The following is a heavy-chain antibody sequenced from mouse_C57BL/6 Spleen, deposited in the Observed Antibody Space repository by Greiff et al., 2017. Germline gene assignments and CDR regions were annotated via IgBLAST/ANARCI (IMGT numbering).Heavy chain of an antibody. Sequence: EVQLQQSGPELVKPGASVKISCKASGYTFTDYYMNWVKQSHGKSLEWIGDINPNNGGTSYNQKFKGKATLTVDKSSSTAYMELRSLTSEDSAVYYCAREDDGTTMGFDYWGQGTTLTVSS. V-gene: IGHV1-26*01. CDR2: INPNNGGT. CDR1: GYTFTDYY. D-gene: IGHD2-3*01. J-gene: IGHJ2*01. CDR3: AREDDGTTMGFDY.